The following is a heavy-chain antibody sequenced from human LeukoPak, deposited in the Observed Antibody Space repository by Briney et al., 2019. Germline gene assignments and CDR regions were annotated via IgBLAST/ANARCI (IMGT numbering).Heavy chain of an antibody. V-gene: IGHV3-13*01. Sequence: GGSLRLSCAASGVTFSSYDMHWVRQAPGKGREWVSAIGTAGDTYYPGSVKGRFTISRENAKNSLYLQMNSLRAGDTAVYYCARGVWAYSGSYYFDYWGQGTLLTVSS. J-gene: IGHJ4*02. CDR2: IGTAGDT. D-gene: IGHD1-26*01. CDR1: GVTFSSYD. CDR3: ARGVWAYSGSYYFDY.